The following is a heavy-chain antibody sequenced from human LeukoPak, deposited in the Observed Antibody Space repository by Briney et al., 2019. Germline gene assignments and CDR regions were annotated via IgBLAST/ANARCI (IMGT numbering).Heavy chain of an antibody. CDR1: GFTFSSYG. J-gene: IGHJ3*02. CDR2: IWYDGSNK. V-gene: IGHV3-33*06. D-gene: IGHD6-6*01. CDR3: AKDGREYSSSFGAFDI. Sequence: PGRSLRLSCAASGFTFSSYGMHWVRQAPGKGLEWVAVIWYDGSNKYYADSVKGRFTISRDNSKNTLYLQMNSLRAEDTAVYYCAKDGREYSSSFGAFDIWGQGTMVTVSS.